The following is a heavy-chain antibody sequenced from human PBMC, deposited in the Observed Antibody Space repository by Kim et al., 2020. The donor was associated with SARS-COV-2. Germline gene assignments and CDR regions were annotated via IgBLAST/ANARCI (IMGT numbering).Heavy chain of an antibody. V-gene: IGHV3-23*01. CDR1: GFTFSNYA. CDR3: AKSSPTYYYWCDY. CDR2: ISGIDVTT. D-gene: IGHD3-22*01. J-gene: IGHJ4*01. Sequence: GGSLRLSCAASGFTFSNYAMTWVRQAPGKGLEWVSTISGIDVTTTYADSVKGRFTISRYNSKNTLYLQMNSLRAEDMAEYYGAKSSPTYYYWCDY.